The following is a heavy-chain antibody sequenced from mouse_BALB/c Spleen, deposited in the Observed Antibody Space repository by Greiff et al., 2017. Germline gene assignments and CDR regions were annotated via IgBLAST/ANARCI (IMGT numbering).Heavy chain of an antibody. CDR3: ARDDGYYL. J-gene: IGHJ3*01. CDR1: GFTFSSYA. Sequence: VQLKESGGGLVKPGGSLKLSCAASGFTFSSYAMSWVRQTPEKRLEWVASISSGGSTYYPDSVKGRFTISRDNARNILYLQMSSLRSEDTAMYYCARDDGYYLWGQGTLVTVSA. D-gene: IGHD2-3*01. V-gene: IGHV5-6-5*01. CDR2: ISSGGST.